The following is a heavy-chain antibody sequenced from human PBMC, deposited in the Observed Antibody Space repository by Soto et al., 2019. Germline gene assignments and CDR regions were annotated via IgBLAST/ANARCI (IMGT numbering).Heavy chain of an antibody. CDR1: GGSISSDDYY. Sequence: TSETLSLTCTVSGGSISSDDYYLSWIRQHPRKGLEWIGYIYYSGSTHYNPSLKSRVTISVDTSKNQFSLKLSSVTAADTAVYYCARTMVRGHPFDPWGQGTLVTVSS. J-gene: IGHJ5*02. CDR2: IYYSGST. D-gene: IGHD3-10*01. V-gene: IGHV4-31*03. CDR3: ARTMVRGHPFDP.